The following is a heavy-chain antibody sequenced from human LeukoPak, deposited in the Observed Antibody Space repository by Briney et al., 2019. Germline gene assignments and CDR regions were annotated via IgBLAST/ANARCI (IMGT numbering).Heavy chain of an antibody. CDR3: ARVGEGAAKD. J-gene: IGHJ4*02. V-gene: IGHV3-53*01. D-gene: IGHD1-26*01. CDR2: IYSGGNT. CDR1: GFTVSSNY. Sequence: GGCLRLSCAASGFTVSSNYMSWVRQAPGKGLEWASVIYSGGNTYYADSVTGRFTISRDNSKNTLYLQMNSLRAEDTAVYYCARVGEGAAKDWGQGTLVTVSS.